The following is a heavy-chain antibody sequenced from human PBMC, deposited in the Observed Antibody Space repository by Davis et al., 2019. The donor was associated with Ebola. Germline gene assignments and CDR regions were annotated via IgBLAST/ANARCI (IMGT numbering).Heavy chain of an antibody. V-gene: IGHV4-34*01. CDR3: ARVDYDFWSGYNWFDP. CDR1: GGSFSGYY. J-gene: IGHJ5*02. CDR2: INHSGST. D-gene: IGHD3-3*01. Sequence: SETLSLTCAVYGGSFSGYYWSWIRQPPGKGLEWIGEINHSGSTYSNPSLKSRVTISVDTSKNQSSLKLSSVTAADTAVYYCARVDYDFWSGYNWFDPWGQGTLVTVSS.